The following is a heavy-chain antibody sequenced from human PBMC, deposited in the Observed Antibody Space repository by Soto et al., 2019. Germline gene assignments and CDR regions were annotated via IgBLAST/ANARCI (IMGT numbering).Heavy chain of an antibody. CDR3: ARRYSSSWYLASYYYGMDV. CDR1: GGSISSSSYY. V-gene: IGHV4-39*01. J-gene: IGHJ6*02. Sequence: SETLSLTCTVSGGSISSSSYYWGWIRQPPGKGLEWIGSIYYSGSTYYNPSLKSRVTISVDTSKNQFPLKLSSVTAADTAVYYCARRYSSSWYLASYYYGMDVWGQGTTVTVSS. CDR2: IYYSGST. D-gene: IGHD6-13*01.